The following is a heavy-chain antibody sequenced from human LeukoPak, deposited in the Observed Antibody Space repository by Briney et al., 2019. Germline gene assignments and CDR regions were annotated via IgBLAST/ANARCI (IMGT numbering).Heavy chain of an antibody. CDR2: IKKDGSNT. V-gene: IGHV3-74*01. D-gene: IGHD3-16*02. Sequence: PGGSLRLSCAASGFTFSSSWMHWVRQALGKGLVWVTRIKKDGSNTTYADSVKGRFTISRDNVKNTLYLQMNSLRAEDTAVYYCARDAPPVVWGQGALVTVSS. CDR3: ARDAPPVV. CDR1: GFTFSSSW. J-gene: IGHJ4*02.